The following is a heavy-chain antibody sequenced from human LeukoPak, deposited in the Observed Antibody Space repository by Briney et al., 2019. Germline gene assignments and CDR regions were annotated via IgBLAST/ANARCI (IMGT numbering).Heavy chain of an antibody. CDR3: ASFRNTDI. V-gene: IGHV3-74*01. D-gene: IGHD2/OR15-2a*01. CDR2: IDPDGNT. J-gene: IGHJ3*02. CDR1: GLTFSTYW. Sequence: GGSLRLSCSACGLTFSTYWMRWGRHAPGKGLVWVSRIDPDGNTVYADSVRGRFTVSRDNAKNTMYLQMNSLRVEDTALYYCASFRNTDIWGQGTTVTVSP.